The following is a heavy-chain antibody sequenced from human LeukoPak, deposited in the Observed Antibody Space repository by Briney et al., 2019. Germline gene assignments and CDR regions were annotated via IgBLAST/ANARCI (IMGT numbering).Heavy chain of an antibody. CDR1: GFTLSIYW. V-gene: IGHV3-7*01. D-gene: IGHD6-13*01. J-gene: IGHJ4*02. CDR2: IKQDGSEK. CDR3: ARGGQQLVVLDY. Sequence: GGSVRLSCAASGFTLSIYWMRWLRQAPGKGVEWVANIKQDGSEKYYVDSVKGRFTISRDNAKNSLYLQMNSLRAEDTAVYYCARGGQQLVVLDYWGQGTLVTVSS.